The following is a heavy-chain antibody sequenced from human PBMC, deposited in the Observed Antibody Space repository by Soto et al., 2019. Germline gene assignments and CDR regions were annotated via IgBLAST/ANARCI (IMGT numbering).Heavy chain of an antibody. CDR3: AGERETSSWFLSGFEY. CDR2: ISDDGSKK. Sequence: QVQLVESGGGVVQPGRSLRLSCSTSGLTFTRHAMHWVRRVPGKGLEWVAAISDDGSKKHYVDSVKGRFSISRDKSRNTVYLQMNSLRVEDTAVYFCAGERETSSWFLSGFEYWGQGTLVTVSS. CDR1: GLTFTRHA. D-gene: IGHD6-13*01. V-gene: IGHV3-30-3*01. J-gene: IGHJ4*02.